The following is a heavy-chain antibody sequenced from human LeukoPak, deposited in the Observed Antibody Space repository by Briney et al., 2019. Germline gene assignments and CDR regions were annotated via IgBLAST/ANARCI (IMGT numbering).Heavy chain of an antibody. J-gene: IGHJ4*02. CDR2: LKGNGTEK. CDR1: GFTFNKHW. CDR3: ADPGSAL. Sequence: GGSLRLSCSASGFTFNKHWMSWVRQAPGKGLEWVANLKGNGTEKMYVDSVKGRFTISRDNAKNSLYLQMNYLRAEDTAVYFCADPGSALWGQGTLVTVSS. V-gene: IGHV3-7*01.